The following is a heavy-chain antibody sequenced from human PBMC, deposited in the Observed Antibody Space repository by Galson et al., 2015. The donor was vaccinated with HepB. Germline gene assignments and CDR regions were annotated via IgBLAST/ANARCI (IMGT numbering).Heavy chain of an antibody. CDR3: TTGPLEMATIPNI. D-gene: IGHD5-24*01. Sequence: SLRLSCAASGFTFSNAWMSWVRQAPGKGLEWVGRIKSKTDGGTTDYAAPVKGRFTISRDDSKNTLYLQMNSLKTEDTAVYYCTTGPLEMATIPNIWGQGTMVTVSS. V-gene: IGHV3-15*01. CDR1: GFTFSNAW. J-gene: IGHJ3*02. CDR2: IKSKTDGGTT.